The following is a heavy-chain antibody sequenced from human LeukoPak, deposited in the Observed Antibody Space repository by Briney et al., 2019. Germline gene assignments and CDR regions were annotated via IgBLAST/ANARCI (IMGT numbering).Heavy chain of an antibody. CDR2: FYYSGST. D-gene: IGHD5-18*01. V-gene: IGHV4-39*07. CDR3: ARDLRTSWIQLWNYFDY. J-gene: IGHJ4*02. Sequence: SETLSLTCTVSGGSISSSSYYWGWIRQPPGKGLEWIGSFYYSGSTYYNPSLKSRVTISVDTSKNQFSLKLSSVTAADTAVYYCARDLRTSWIQLWNYFDYWGQGTLVTVSS. CDR1: GGSISSSSYY.